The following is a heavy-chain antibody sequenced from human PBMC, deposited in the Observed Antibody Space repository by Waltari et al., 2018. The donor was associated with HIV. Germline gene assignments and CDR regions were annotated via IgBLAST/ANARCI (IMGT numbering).Heavy chain of an antibody. D-gene: IGHD3-16*01. CDR1: GFIFSDYP. V-gene: IGHV3-49*03. J-gene: IGHJ6*02. CDR2: IRIRAYGETA. CDR3: TKGGGKSPGLSV. Sequence: HLVQSGGGFTQPGRSLRLSCAASGFIFSDYPMSWFRQAPGKGVEWVGCIRIRAYGETAEYAAALEGRFTISRDDSRGIGYLQMDGLKIEDTGVYYCTKGGGKSPGLSVWGQGTTVTVSS.